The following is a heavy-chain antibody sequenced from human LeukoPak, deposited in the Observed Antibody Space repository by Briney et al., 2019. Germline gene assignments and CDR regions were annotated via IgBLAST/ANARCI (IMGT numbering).Heavy chain of an antibody. CDR1: GGSISSYY. CDR3: ARDDGGSSSSRYYYYMDV. CDR2: IYYSGST. Sequence: SETLSLTCTVSGGSISSYYWSWIRQPPGKGLEWIGYIYYSGSTIYNPSLKSRVTISVDTSKNQFSLKLSSVTAADTAVYYCARDDGGSSSSRYYYYMDVWGKGTTVTVSS. D-gene: IGHD6-6*01. V-gene: IGHV4-59*12. J-gene: IGHJ6*03.